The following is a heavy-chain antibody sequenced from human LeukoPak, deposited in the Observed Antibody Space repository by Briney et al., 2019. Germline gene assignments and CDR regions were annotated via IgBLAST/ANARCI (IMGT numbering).Heavy chain of an antibody. CDR2: ISGSGGST. V-gene: IGHV3-23*01. Sequence: GGSLRLSCAASGFTFSSYAMSWVRQAPGKGLEWVSVISGSGGSTYSADSVKGRFTISRDNSKNTLYLQMNSLRAEDTAVYFCAKSQDGGRLFHFDYWGQVTLVTVSS. D-gene: IGHD1-26*01. J-gene: IGHJ4*02. CDR3: AKSQDGGRLFHFDY. CDR1: GFTFSSYA.